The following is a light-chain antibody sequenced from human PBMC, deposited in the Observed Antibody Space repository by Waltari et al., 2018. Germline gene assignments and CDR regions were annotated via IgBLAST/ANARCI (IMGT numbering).Light chain of an antibody. V-gene: IGKV4-1*01. CDR2: WAS. CDR3: QQYYSIPRS. Sequence: DIVMTQSPDSLAVSLGERATINCKSSQSVLFSSNNENYLAWYQQKPGQPPKLLIYWASTRESGVPDRFSGSGSWTDFTLTIRSLHAEDVAVYYCQQYYSIPRSFGQGTKLEIK. CDR1: QSVLFSSNNENY. J-gene: IGKJ2*03.